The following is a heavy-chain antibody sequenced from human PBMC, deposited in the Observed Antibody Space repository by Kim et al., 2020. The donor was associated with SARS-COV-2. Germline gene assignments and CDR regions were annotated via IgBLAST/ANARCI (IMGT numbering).Heavy chain of an antibody. V-gene: IGHV4-31*03. CDR2: IYYSGST. Sequence: SETLSLTCTVSGGSISSGGYYWSWIRQHPGKGLEWIGYIYYSGSTYYNPSLKSRVTISVDTSKNQFSLKLSSVTAADTAVYYCARGIVATMGSDYFDYWGQGTLVTVSS. J-gene: IGHJ4*02. CDR1: GGSISSGGYY. D-gene: IGHD5-12*01. CDR3: ARGIVATMGSDYFDY.